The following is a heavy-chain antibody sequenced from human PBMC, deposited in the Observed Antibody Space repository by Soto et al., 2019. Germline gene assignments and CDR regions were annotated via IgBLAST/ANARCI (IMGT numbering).Heavy chain of an antibody. D-gene: IGHD2-15*01. V-gene: IGHV3-33*01. CDR3: ARDCGCRGCNCYNYFDY. Sequence: QVQLVDSGGGVVQPGGSLRLSCAASGFTFSNYAMHWVRQAPGKGLEWVTVISFDGNKKYYADSVKGRFTMSRDNSKNTLFLHMNRLRDEDTAMYYWARDCGCRGCNCYNYFDYWGQGTLVTVST. CDR1: GFTFSNYA. J-gene: IGHJ4*02. CDR2: ISFDGNKK.